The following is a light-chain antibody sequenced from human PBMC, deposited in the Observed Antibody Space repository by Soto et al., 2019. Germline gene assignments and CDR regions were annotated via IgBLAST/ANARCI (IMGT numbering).Light chain of an antibody. V-gene: IGKV1-5*01. J-gene: IGKJ1*01. CDR3: QQYSSFSRT. CDR2: DAS. CDR1: QSISSW. Sequence: DIQMTQSPSTLSASVGDRVTITCRASQSISSWLAWYQQKPGKAPKLLIYDASGLESGVPSRFSGSGSGTEFSLTISSPQPDDFATFYCQQYSSFSRTFGQGTKVDIK.